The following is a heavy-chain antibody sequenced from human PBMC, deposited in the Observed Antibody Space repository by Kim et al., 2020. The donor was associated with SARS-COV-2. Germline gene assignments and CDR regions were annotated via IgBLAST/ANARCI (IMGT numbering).Heavy chain of an antibody. CDR1: GYTFSHYW. CDR2: ISDDGSFK. V-gene: IGHV3-74*01. CDR3: ATFGFDWLLSL. J-gene: IGHJ4*02. D-gene: IGHD3-9*01. Sequence: GGSLRLSCEGSGYTFSHYWMHWVRQAPGKGLVWVARISDDGSFKGYADSVKGRFTISRDNAKNTLYLQMNSLRAEDTAVYYCATFGFDWLLSLWGQGTLVTVSS.